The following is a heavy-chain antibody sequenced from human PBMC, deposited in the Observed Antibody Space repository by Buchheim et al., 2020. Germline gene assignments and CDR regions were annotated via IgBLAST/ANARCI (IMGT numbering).Heavy chain of an antibody. D-gene: IGHD3-22*01. CDR3: AKEMYYYDRSSYSVVDY. Sequence: QVQLVESGGGVVQPGRSLRLSCAASGFTFSSYGMHWVRQAPGKGLEWVAVISYDGSNKYYADSVKGRFTISRDNSKNTLYLKMNSLSAEDTAVYYCAKEMYYYDRSSYSVVDYWGQGTL. CDR2: ISYDGSNK. V-gene: IGHV3-30*18. J-gene: IGHJ4*02. CDR1: GFTFSSYG.